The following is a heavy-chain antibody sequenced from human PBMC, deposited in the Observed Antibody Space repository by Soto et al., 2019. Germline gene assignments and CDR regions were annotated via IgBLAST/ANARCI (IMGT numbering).Heavy chain of an antibody. J-gene: IGHJ4*02. CDR3: ARQYYYDSSGYYGHFDY. CDR2: IYWNDVK. Sequence: SGPTLVKPTPTLTLTCTFSGFSLSTSGVGVGWIRQPPGKALEWLALIYWNDVKRYSPSLKGRLTITKDTSKNQVVLTMTNMDPVDTATYYCARQYYYDSSGYYGHFDYWGQGTLVTVSS. D-gene: IGHD3-22*01. V-gene: IGHV2-5*01. CDR1: GFSLSTSGVG.